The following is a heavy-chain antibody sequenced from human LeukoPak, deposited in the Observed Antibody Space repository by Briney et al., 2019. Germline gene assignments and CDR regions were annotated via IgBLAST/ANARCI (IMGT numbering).Heavy chain of an antibody. CDR2: ISAYNGNT. D-gene: IGHD6-13*01. CDR3: ARDDSSSWLYYYYYGMDV. CDR1: GYTFTSYA. V-gene: IGHV1-18*01. Sequence: ELKKPGASLQVSCKASGYTFTSYAMNWVRQAPGQGLEWMGWISAYNGNTNYAQKLQGRVTMTTDTSTSTAYMELRSLRSDDTAVYYCARDDSSSWLYYYYYGMDVWGQGTTVTVSS. J-gene: IGHJ6*02.